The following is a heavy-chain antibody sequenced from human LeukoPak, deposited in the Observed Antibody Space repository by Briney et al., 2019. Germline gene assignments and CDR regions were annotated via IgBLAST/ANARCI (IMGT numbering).Heavy chain of an antibody. CDR2: IYTSGST. D-gene: IGHD5-24*01. V-gene: IGHV4-4*07. CDR3: ARVRGDGYNLPFDY. Sequence: PSETLSLTCTVSGGSISSYYWSWIRQPAGKGLEWIGRIYTSGSTNYSPSLKSRVTMSVDTSKNQFSLKLSSVTAADTAVYYCARVRGDGYNLPFDYWGQGTLVTVSS. J-gene: IGHJ4*02. CDR1: GGSISSYY.